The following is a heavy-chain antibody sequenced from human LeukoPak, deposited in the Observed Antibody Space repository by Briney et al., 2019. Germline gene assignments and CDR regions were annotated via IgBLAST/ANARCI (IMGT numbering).Heavy chain of an antibody. J-gene: IGHJ3*02. D-gene: IGHD1-26*01. CDR3: ARGGSIVGATPHDTFDI. CDR2: MYYSGST. V-gene: IGHV4-59*01. CDR1: GGAISFYY. Sequence: SETLSLTCTVSGGAISFYYWSWIRQPPGKGLDWIAYMYYSGSTNYNPSLKSRVTLSVDTSKNQFSLKLSSVTAADTAVYYCARGGSIVGATPHDTFDIWGQGTMVTVSS.